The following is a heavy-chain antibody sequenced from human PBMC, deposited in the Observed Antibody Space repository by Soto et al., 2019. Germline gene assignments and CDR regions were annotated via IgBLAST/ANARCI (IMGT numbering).Heavy chain of an antibody. CDR1: GGSINIGGFY. V-gene: IGHV4-31*03. J-gene: IGHJ2*01. D-gene: IGHD5-18*01. Sequence: QVQLQESGPGLVKPSQTLSLTCTVSGGSINIGGFYWSWVRQHPGKGLEWNGYIYHSGSAYYNPPLKSRVTISEDTSKNQFSLKLSSVTAADTAVYYCARRGFSYGGGYFDLWGRGTLVTVSS. CDR2: IYHSGSA. CDR3: ARRGFSYGGGYFDL.